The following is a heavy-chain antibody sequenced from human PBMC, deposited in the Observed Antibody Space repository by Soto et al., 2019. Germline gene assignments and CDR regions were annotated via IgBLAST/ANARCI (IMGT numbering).Heavy chain of an antibody. CDR2: VSPDSGNA. J-gene: IGHJ4*02. V-gene: IGHV1-8*01. CDR1: GYTFTDYD. D-gene: IGHD2-21*02. Sequence: QVQVVQSRAEVKKPGASVKVSCKTSGYTFTDYDINWVRQATGQGLEWMGWVSPDSGNAGYAQKFQGRVTMTSDASISTVYMELYNLRFEDTAVYYCEVTTGYWGQGTTVTVSS. CDR3: EVTTGY.